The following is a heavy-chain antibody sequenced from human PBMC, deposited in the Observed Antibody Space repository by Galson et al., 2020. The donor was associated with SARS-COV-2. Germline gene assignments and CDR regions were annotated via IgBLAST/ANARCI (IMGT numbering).Heavy chain of an antibody. CDR1: GGSFSGYS. D-gene: IGHD3-10*01. V-gene: IGHV4-34*01. Sequence: PSETLSLTCAVYGGSFSGYSWTWIRQPPGKGLEWIGEINIGGNTNYSPSLRSRVTLSVDTSKNQFSLNLRSVTAADTALYFCARGHRGVVPSPVLGLGPFYSYYYMDVWAKGTAVTVSS. J-gene: IGHJ6*03. CDR3: ARGHRGVVPSPVLGLGPFYSYYYMDV. CDR2: INIGGNT.